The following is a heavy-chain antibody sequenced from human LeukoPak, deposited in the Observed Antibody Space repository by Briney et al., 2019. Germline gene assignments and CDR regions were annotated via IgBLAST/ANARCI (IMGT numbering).Heavy chain of an antibody. J-gene: IGHJ5*02. CDR2: INPNSGGT. D-gene: IGHD6-13*01. Sequence: APVKVSCKASGYTFTGYYMHWVRQAPGQGLEWMGWINPNSGGTNYAQKFQGRVTMTRDTSISTAYMELSRLRSDDTAVYYCSLIAAAGEIDPWGQGTLVTVSS. CDR1: GYTFTGYY. V-gene: IGHV1-2*02. CDR3: SLIAAAGEIDP.